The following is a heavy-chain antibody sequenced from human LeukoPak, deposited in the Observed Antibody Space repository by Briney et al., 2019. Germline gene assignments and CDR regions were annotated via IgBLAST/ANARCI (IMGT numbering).Heavy chain of an antibody. CDR1: GGSISSSSYY. D-gene: IGHD6-13*01. CDR3: ARLWGVSSPGENWLDP. CDR2: IYYSGST. J-gene: IGHJ5*02. Sequence: PSETLSLTCTVSGGSISSSSYYWGWIRQPPGKGLEWIGSIYYSGSTYYNPPLKSRVTISVDTSKNQFSLRLSSVTAADTAVYYCARLWGVSSPGENWLDPWGQGTQVTVSS. V-gene: IGHV4-39*07.